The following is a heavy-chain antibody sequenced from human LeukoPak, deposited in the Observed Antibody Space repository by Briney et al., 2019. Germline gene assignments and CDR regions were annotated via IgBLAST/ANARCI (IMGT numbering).Heavy chain of an antibody. CDR3: AKCSNWNWRDYFDY. Sequence: PGGSLRLSCATSGFAFSIYGMHWVRQAPGKGLEWVAVIWHDGSNQYYADSVKGRFTISRENSRNTLYLQMNSLRAEDTAVYYCAKCSNWNWRDYFDYWGQGTLVTVSS. V-gene: IGHV3-33*06. CDR1: GFAFSIYG. CDR2: IWHDGSNQ. J-gene: IGHJ4*02. D-gene: IGHD1-7*01.